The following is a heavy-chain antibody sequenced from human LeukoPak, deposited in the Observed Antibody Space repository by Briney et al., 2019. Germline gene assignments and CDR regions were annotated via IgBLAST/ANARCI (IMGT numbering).Heavy chain of an antibody. D-gene: IGHD4-17*01. J-gene: IGHJ4*02. CDR1: GGSISSGDYY. V-gene: IGHV4-30-4*01. CDR2: IYYSGST. CDR3: ARAGVYGDYNSVGFDY. Sequence: SETLSLTCTVSGGSISSGDYYWSWIRQPPGKGLEWIGYIYYSGSTYYNPSLKSRVTISVDTSKNQFSLKLSSVTAADTAVYYCARAGVYGDYNSVGFDYWGQGTLVTVSS.